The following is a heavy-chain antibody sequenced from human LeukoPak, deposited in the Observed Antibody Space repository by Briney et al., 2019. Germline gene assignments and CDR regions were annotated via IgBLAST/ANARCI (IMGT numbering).Heavy chain of an antibody. V-gene: IGHV3-48*03. D-gene: IGHD2-21*02. Sequence: PGGPLRLSCAASGFTFSNYEMNWVRQAPGKGLEWVSYIRSSGSSIYYADSVKGRFTISRDNAKNSLYLQMNSLRAEDTAVYYCAREGVTAPGDYWGQGTLVTVSS. J-gene: IGHJ4*02. CDR1: GFTFSNYE. CDR3: AREGVTAPGDY. CDR2: IRSSGSSI.